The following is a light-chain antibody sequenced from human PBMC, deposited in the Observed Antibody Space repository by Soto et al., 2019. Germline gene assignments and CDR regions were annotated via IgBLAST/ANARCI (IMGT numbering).Light chain of an antibody. Sequence: QSALTQAASVSGSPGQSITISCTETSSDVGGYNYVSWYQQHPGKAPKLMIYDVSNRPSGVSNRFSGSKSGNTASLTISGLQAVDEADYYCSSYTTSSTPLYVFGTGTKLTVL. V-gene: IGLV2-14*01. J-gene: IGLJ1*01. CDR2: DVS. CDR1: SSDVGGYNY. CDR3: SSYTTSSTPLYV.